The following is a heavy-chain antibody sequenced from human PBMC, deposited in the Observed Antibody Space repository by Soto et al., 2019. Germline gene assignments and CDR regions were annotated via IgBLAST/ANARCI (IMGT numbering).Heavy chain of an antibody. J-gene: IGHJ5*01. D-gene: IGHD3-16*01. CDR2: VIPILGKP. V-gene: IGHV1-69*12. CDR1: GDAFKTNS. Sequence: QVQLVQSGAQLKTPGSSVKVSCKSSGDAFKTNSVSWVRQAPGQGLEWIGGVIPILGKPMYAQKFQDRVTATATESTSTVLMGLTSLTLADTAFSYCARIGGIAEYDAWGQGTLVTVSS. CDR3: ARIGGIAEYDA.